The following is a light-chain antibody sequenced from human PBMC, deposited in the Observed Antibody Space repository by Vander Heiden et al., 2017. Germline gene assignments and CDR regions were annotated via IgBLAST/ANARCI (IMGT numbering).Light chain of an antibody. Sequence: EIVLTQSPRTLSLSPGERATLSCRASQSVSSSYLAWYQQKPGQASRLLIYGASSRATGIPDRFSGSGSGTDFTLTISRLEPEDFAVYYCQQYGSSPWTFGQGTKVEIK. V-gene: IGKV3-20*01. CDR2: GAS. CDR1: QSVSSSY. J-gene: IGKJ1*01. CDR3: QQYGSSPWT.